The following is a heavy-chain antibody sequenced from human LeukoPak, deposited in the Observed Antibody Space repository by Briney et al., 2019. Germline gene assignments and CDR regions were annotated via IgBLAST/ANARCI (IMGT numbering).Heavy chain of an antibody. CDR1: GFIFSSYG. CDR3: ARGGRYDSSGYLHYFDH. D-gene: IGHD3-22*01. V-gene: IGHV3-30*03. Sequence: GGSLRLSCSASGFIFSSYGMHWVRQAPGKGLEWVAVISYDGSNKYYADSVKGRFTISRDNSKNTLYLQMNSLRAEDTAVYYCARGGRYDSSGYLHYFDHWGQGTLVTVSS. CDR2: ISYDGSNK. J-gene: IGHJ4*02.